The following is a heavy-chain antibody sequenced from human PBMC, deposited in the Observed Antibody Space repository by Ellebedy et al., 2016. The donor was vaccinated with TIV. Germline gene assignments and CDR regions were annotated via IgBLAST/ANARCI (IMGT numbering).Heavy chain of an antibody. D-gene: IGHD2-21*01. CDR1: GYSFSSHD. CDR3: ARESAACGGGLRYSDY. V-gene: IGHV1-8*01. CDR2: VSPKRGNT. Sequence: AASVKVSCKTSGYSFSSHDLYWVRQAPGRGLEWMGWVSPKRGNTGFSQKFQGRVTFSSDTSMDTAYVELRSLRSDDTAVYYCARESAACGGGLRYSDYWGQGTVITVSS. J-gene: IGHJ4*02.